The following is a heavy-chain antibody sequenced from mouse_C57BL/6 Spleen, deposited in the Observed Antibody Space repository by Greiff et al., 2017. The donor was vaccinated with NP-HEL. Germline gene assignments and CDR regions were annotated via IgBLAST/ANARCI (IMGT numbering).Heavy chain of an antibody. D-gene: IGHD2-3*01. Sequence: EVKLVESGEGLVKPGGSLKLSCAASGFTFSSYAMSWVRQTPEKRLEWVAYISSGGDYIYYADTVKGRFTISRDNARNTLYLQMSSLKSEDTAMYYCTREGVYDGYFAWFAYWGQGTLVTVSA. CDR2: ISSGGDYI. CDR1: GFTFSSYA. V-gene: IGHV5-9-1*02. CDR3: TREGVYDGYFAWFAY. J-gene: IGHJ3*01.